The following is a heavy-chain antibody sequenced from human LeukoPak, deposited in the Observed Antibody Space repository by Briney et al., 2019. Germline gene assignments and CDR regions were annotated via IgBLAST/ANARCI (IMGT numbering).Heavy chain of an antibody. CDR1: GFTFSSYS. D-gene: IGHD6-19*01. Sequence: KPGGSLRLSCAASGFTFSSYSMNWVRQAPGKGLEWVSSISSSSSYIYYADSVKGRFTISRDSAKNSLYLQMNSLRAEDTAMYYWAREDAVSSDDAFDLWGQGTMVTVS. V-gene: IGHV3-21*04. J-gene: IGHJ3*01. CDR2: ISSSSSYI. CDR3: AREDAVSSDDAFDL.